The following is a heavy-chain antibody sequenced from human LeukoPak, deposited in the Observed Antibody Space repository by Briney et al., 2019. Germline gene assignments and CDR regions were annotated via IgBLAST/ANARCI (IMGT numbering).Heavy chain of an antibody. Sequence: PGGSLRFSGAASGFTSSDNYMSWIRQAQGKGLKGVSYISSSGSTIYYADSVKGRFTISRDNAKNSLYLQMNSLRSEDTAVYYCARDNSVRDEAWWFNPWGQGTLVTVSS. D-gene: IGHD5-24*01. CDR1: GFTSSDNY. CDR2: ISSSGSTI. CDR3: ARDNSVRDEAWWFNP. J-gene: IGHJ5*02. V-gene: IGHV3-11*01.